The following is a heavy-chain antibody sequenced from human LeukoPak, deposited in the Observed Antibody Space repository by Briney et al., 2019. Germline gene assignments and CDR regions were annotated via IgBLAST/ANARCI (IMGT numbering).Heavy chain of an antibody. D-gene: IGHD6-19*01. CDR1: GGSISSSNW. J-gene: IGHJ4*02. CDR3: ARTGIAVADIDY. CDR2: IYHSGST. V-gene: IGHV4-4*02. Sequence: PSETLSLTCAVSGGSISSSNWWSWVRQPPGKGLEWIGEIYHSGSTNYNPSLKSRVTISVDTSKNQFSLKLSSVTAADTAVYYCARTGIAVADIDYWGQGTLVTVSS.